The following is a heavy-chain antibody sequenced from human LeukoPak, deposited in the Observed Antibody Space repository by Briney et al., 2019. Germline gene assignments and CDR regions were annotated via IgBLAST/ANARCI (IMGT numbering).Heavy chain of an antibody. CDR1: GFTFSSYA. Sequence: GRSLRLSCAASGFTFSSYAMHWVRQAPGKGLEWVAVISYGGSNKYYADSVKGRFTISRDNSKNTLYLQMNSLRAEDTAVYYCAREDYGDSRIPYYGMDVWGQGTTVTVSS. J-gene: IGHJ6*02. V-gene: IGHV3-30-3*01. CDR2: ISYGGSNK. CDR3: AREDYGDSRIPYYGMDV. D-gene: IGHD4-17*01.